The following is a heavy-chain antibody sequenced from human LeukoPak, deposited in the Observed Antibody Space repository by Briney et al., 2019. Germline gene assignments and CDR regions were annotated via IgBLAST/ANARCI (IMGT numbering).Heavy chain of an antibody. CDR3: ARAWGSSGAHFDY. V-gene: IGHV3-7*01. J-gene: IGHJ4*02. CDR2: IKQDGSEK. Sequence: GGSLRLSCAASGFTFSSYWMSWVRQAPGKGLEWVANIKQDGSEKYYVDSVKGRFTISRDNAKNSLYLQMNSLRVEDTAVYYCARAWGSSGAHFDYWGQGTLVTLSS. D-gene: IGHD3-22*01. CDR1: GFTFSSYW.